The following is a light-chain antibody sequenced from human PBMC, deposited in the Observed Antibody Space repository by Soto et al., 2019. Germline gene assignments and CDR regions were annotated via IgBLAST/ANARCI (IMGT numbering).Light chain of an antibody. J-gene: IGLJ1*01. CDR1: IGFVGSFSL. CDR3: NSFTTSSTYV. Sequence: ALAARASVNGSTGQWITISCTVTIGFVGSFSLVSWYQQHPGKAPKVMISEGHRRPSGVPDRFSGSASGNTASLTISGLQAEDEADYYCNSFTTSSTYVFGTGTKVTVL. CDR2: EGH. V-gene: IGLV2-14*02.